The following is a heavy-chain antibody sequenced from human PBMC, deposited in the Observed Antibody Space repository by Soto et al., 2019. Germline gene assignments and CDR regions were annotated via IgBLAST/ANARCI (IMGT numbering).Heavy chain of an antibody. CDR3: ARDLGGAIDY. Sequence: QVQLVESGGGVVQPGRSLRLSCAASGFTFSSYAMHWVRQAPGKGLEWVAIISYDGSNKYYADSVKGRFTISRDSSKNTLYLQMNGLRTEDTAVYECARDLGGAIDYWGQGTLVTVSS. CDR1: GFTFSSYA. D-gene: IGHD3-16*01. V-gene: IGHV3-30-3*01. CDR2: ISYDGSNK. J-gene: IGHJ4*02.